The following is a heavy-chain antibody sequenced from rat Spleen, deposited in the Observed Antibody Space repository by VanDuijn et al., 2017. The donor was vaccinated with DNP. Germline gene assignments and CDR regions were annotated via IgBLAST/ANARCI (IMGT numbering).Heavy chain of an antibody. CDR3: ATLGCIIYDY. D-gene: IGHD4-4*01. Sequence: VQLVETGGGFVQPGRSLKLSCAASGFTFSDYYMAWVRQAPTEGLEWVAYINTAGGNTYYRDSGKGLFTFSKDNAKSTLDLQMYSLRTEDTSIYYCATLGCIIYDYWGQGVMVTVSS. CDR2: INTAGGNT. V-gene: IGHV5-25*01. CDR1: GFTFSDYY. J-gene: IGHJ2*01.